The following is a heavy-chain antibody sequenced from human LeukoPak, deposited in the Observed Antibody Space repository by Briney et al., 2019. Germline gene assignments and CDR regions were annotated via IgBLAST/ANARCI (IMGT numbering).Heavy chain of an antibody. CDR3: ARADWLFDYYFDY. CDR1: GFTFSSYG. D-gene: IGHD3-9*01. J-gene: IGHJ4*02. Sequence: GRSLRLSCAASGFTFSSYGMHWVRQAPGKGLEWVAVISYDGSNKYYADSVKGRFTISRDNSKNTLYLQMNSLRAEDTAVYYCARADWLFDYYFDYWGQGTLVTVSS. V-gene: IGHV3-30*03. CDR2: ISYDGSNK.